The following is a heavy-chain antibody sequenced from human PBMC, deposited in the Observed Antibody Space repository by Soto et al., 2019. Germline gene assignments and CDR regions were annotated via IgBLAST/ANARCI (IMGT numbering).Heavy chain of an antibody. CDR3: ARGSYRSGWFTPFDY. J-gene: IGHJ4*02. V-gene: IGHV3-30*04. CDR1: GFTFSTYA. CDR2: ISDDGGKK. Sequence: GGSLRLSCAASGFTFSTYAMHWLRQAPGKGLEWMAMISDDGGKKHYAESVKGRWTVSRENPRDTLFLQMDSLRGDDTAVYYCARGSYRSGWFTPFDYWGLGALVTVSS. D-gene: IGHD6-19*01.